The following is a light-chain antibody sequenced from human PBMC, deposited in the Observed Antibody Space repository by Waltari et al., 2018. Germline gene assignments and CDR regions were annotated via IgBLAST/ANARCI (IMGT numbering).Light chain of an antibody. J-gene: IGKJ1*01. CDR1: QSLLHSNGYNY. Sequence: DIVMPQSPLPLPVTPGEPASIPCRSSQSLLHSNGYNYLDWYLQKPGQSPQLLIYLGSNRASGVPDRFSGSGSGTDFTLKSSRVEAEDVGVYYCMQSLQALWTFGQGTKVEIK. V-gene: IGKV2-28*01. CDR3: MQSLQALWT. CDR2: LGS.